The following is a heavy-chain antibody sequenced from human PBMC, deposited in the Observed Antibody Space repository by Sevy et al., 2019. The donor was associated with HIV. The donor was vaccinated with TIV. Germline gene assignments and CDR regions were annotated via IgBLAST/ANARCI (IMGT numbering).Heavy chain of an antibody. J-gene: IGHJ6*02. CDR1: GYSFATYW. CDR2: IYPDDSDT. Sequence: GESLKISCKGSGYSFATYWIAWVRQMPGKGLEWMGIIYPDDSDTRYSPSFQGQVTISADKSLSTAYLQWSTLKAYDTANFYCARGAGGTLPSFYYYALNVWGLGTTVTVSS. CDR3: ARGAGGTLPSFYYYALNV. D-gene: IGHD1-1*01. V-gene: IGHV5-51*01.